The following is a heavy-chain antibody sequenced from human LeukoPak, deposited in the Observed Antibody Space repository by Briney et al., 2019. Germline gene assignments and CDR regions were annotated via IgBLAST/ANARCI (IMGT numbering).Heavy chain of an antibody. V-gene: IGHV3-30*18. J-gene: IGHJ4*02. D-gene: IGHD4-17*01. CDR2: ISDDGRNK. CDR3: AKRPSDYGDYVTYFDY. CDR1: GFSFIGYG. Sequence: GGSLRLSCAASGFSFIGYGMHWVRQAPGKGLEWVGVISDDGRNKKYADSVKGRFTISRDNSKDTLYLQMNSLRDEDTAVYYCAKRPSDYGDYVTYFDYWGQGTLVTVSS.